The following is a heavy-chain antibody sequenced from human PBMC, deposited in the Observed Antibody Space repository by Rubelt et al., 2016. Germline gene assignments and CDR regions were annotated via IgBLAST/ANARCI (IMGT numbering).Heavy chain of an antibody. D-gene: IGHD1-14*01. J-gene: IGHJ4*02. V-gene: IGHV1-69*04. CDR2: IIPIFGMA. Sequence: AVTWVRQAPGQGLEWMGRIIPIFGMANYAQKFQGRVTITADKSTSTAYIELSSLRSEDTAVYYCARGNLDYWGQGTLVTVSS. CDR3: ARGNLDY. CDR1: A.